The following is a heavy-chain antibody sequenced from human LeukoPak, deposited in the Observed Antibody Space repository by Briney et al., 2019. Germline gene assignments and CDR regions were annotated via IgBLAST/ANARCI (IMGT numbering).Heavy chain of an antibody. CDR2: IYTSGST. V-gene: IGHV4-4*09. Sequence: SETLSLTCTVSGGSISSYYWSWIRQPPGKGLGWIGYIYTSGSTNYNPSLKSRVTISVDTSKNQFSLKLSSVTAADTAVYYCARDAPDYYFDYWGQGTLVTVSS. CDR1: GGSISSYY. CDR3: ARDAPDYYFDY. J-gene: IGHJ4*02. D-gene: IGHD2-2*01.